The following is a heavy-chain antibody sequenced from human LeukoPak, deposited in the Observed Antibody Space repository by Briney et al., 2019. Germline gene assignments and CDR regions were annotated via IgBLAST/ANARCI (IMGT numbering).Heavy chain of an antibody. J-gene: IGHJ4*02. D-gene: IGHD2-21*02. CDR1: GFTFSSYA. CDR2: ISGSGGST. V-gene: IGHV3-23*01. Sequence: GGSLRLSCAASGFTFSSYAMSWVRQAPGKGLEWVSAISGSGGSTYYADSVKGRFTISRDNSKNTLYLQMYSLRAEDTAVYYCAKLERLVVTASFDYWGQGTLVTVSS. CDR3: AKLERLVVTASFDY.